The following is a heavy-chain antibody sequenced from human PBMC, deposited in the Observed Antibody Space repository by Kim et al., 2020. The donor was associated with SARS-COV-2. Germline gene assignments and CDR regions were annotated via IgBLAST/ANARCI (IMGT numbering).Heavy chain of an antibody. J-gene: IGHJ5*02. V-gene: IGHV4-59*08. CDR2: IYYSGST. CDR1: GGPISSYY. CDR3: ARTRVIAAAVWFDP. Sequence: SETLSLTCTVSGGPISSYYWSWIRQPPGKGLEWIGYIYYSGSTNYNPSLKSRVTISVDTSKNQFSLKLSSVTAADTAVYYCARTRVIAAAVWFDPWGQGT. D-gene: IGHD6-13*01.